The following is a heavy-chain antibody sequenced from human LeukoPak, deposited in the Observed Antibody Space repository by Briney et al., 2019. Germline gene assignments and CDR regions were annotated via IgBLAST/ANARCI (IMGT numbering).Heavy chain of an antibody. D-gene: IGHD1-7*01. V-gene: IGHV3-21*04. CDR3: ARDAILEGTFDY. CDR1: GFTFSSYS. J-gene: IGHJ4*02. Sequence: GGSLRLSCAASGFTFSSYSMNWVRQAPGKGLEWVSSISSSSSYIYYADSVKGRFTISRDNAKNSLYLQMNSLRSDDTAVYYCARDAILEGTFDYWGQGTLVTVSS. CDR2: ISSSSSYI.